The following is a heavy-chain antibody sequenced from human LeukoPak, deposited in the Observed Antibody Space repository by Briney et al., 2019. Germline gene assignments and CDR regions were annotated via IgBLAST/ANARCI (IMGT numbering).Heavy chain of an antibody. V-gene: IGHV1-69*01. Sequence: SVTVSCTASGGTFIIYAISWVRQAPGQGLGWMGGIIPFFGTANYAQNFQGRVTITADESTSTAYMELSSLRSEDTAVYYCARGAAVGTNWAYFDYWGQETLVTVSS. J-gene: IGHJ4*02. D-gene: IGHD6-13*01. CDR2: IIPFFGTA. CDR3: ARGAAVGTNWAYFDY. CDR1: GGTFIIYA.